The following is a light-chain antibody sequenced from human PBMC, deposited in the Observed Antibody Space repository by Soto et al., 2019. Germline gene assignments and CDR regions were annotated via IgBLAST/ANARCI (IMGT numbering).Light chain of an antibody. CDR1: SSNIGAGYD. Sequence: VLTQPPSVSGAPGQRVTISCTGSSSNIGAGYDVHWYQQLPGTAPKLLIYGNSNRPSGVPDRFSGSKSGTSASLAITGLRAEDEADYYCQSYDSSLSGDVFGTGTKVTGL. V-gene: IGLV1-40*01. CDR2: GNS. J-gene: IGLJ1*01. CDR3: QSYDSSLSGDV.